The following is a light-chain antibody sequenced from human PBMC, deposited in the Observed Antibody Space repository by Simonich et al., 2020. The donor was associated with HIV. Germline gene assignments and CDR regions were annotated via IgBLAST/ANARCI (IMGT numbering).Light chain of an antibody. CDR3: QQYNNWPLL. CDR1: QSVSTN. CDR2: GAS. Sequence: EIVMTQSPATLSVSPGARATLSCSASQSVSTNLAWYQQKPGQAPRLLIYGASTRATGIPARFSGSGSGRDFTLTISNMHSEDFAVYYCQQYNNWPLLFGQGTKLEIK. V-gene: IGKV3-15*01. J-gene: IGKJ2*01.